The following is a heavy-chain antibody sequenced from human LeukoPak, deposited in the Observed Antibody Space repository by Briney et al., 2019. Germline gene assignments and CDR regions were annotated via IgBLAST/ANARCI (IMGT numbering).Heavy chain of an antibody. D-gene: IGHD2-15*01. CDR1: VRSFSGYH. Sequence: SGTLSLACAVYVRSFSGYHWSWIREPPGKGLEWIGEINHSGSTNYNPSLKSRVTISVDTSKNQFSLKLSSVTAADTAVYYCARGLSAIVYWGQGTLVTVSS. CDR3: ARGLSAIVY. J-gene: IGHJ4*02. V-gene: IGHV4-34*01. CDR2: INHSGST.